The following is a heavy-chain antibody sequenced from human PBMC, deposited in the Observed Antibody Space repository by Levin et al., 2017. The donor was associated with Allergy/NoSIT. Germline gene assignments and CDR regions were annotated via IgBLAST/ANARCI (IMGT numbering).Heavy chain of an antibody. V-gene: IGHV3-23*01. Sequence: LSLTCAASGFTFSNSAMSWVRQAPGKGLEYVSGFRDSRSTYYADSLNGRFTVSRDNSHNVFYLQVNSLRAEDTALYYCARFARPAGVYDSSDSFEVWGPGTMVTVSS. J-gene: IGHJ3*01. CDR2: FRDSRST. CDR3: ARFARPAGVYDSSDSFEV. D-gene: IGHD3-22*01. CDR1: GFTFSNSA.